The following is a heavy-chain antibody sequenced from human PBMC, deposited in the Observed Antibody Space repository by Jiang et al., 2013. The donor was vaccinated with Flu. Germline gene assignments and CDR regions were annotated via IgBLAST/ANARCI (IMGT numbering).Heavy chain of an antibody. V-gene: IGHV4-34*01. CDR1: GGSFSGYY. CDR2: INHSGST. J-gene: IGHJ5*02. Sequence: LLKPSETLSLTCAVYGGSFSGYYWSWIRQPPGKGLEWIGEINHSGSTNYNPSLKSRVTISVDTSKNQFSLKLSSVTAADTAVYYCARGDYDYGDQNWFDPWGQGTLVTVSS. D-gene: IGHD4-17*01. CDR3: ARGDYDYGDQNWFDP.